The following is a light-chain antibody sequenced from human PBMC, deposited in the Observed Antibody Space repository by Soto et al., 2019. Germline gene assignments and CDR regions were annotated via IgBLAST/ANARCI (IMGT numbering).Light chain of an antibody. CDR2: AAS. V-gene: IGKV1-39*01. Sequence: IQMTQLPSGGCAAVGYRDTITIRKSQSISSYLNWYQQKPGKAPKLLIYAASSLHSGVPSRFSGSGSGTDFTLTISSLQPEDFATYYCQQSYSTPRTVGPGTKVDIK. CDR1: QSISSY. J-gene: IGKJ1*01. CDR3: QQSYSTPRT.